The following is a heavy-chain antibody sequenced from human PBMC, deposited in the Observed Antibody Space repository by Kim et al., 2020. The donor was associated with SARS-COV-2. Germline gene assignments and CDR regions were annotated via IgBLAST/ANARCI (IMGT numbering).Heavy chain of an antibody. CDR3: ARESSIVEATTPFDY. J-gene: IGHJ4*02. CDR2: ISYDGSNK. CDR1: GFTFSSYA. Sequence: GGSLRLSCAASGFTFSSYAMHWVRQAPGKGLEWVAVISYDGSNKYYADSVKGRFTISRDNSKNTLYLQMNSLRAEDTAVCYCARESSIVEATTPFDYWGQRSLVTISS. V-gene: IGHV3-30*04. D-gene: IGHD1-26*01.